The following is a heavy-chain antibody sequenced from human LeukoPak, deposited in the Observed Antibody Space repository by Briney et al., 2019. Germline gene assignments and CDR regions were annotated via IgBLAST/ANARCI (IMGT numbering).Heavy chain of an antibody. J-gene: IGHJ5*02. D-gene: IGHD3-10*01. V-gene: IGHV4-59*08. CDR3: ARHGRVRGVYLGYWFDP. CDR1: VGSISSYY. Sequence: SETLSLTCTVSVGSISSYYWSWLRQPPGKGLEWIGYIYYSGSTNYNPSLKSRVTISVDTSKNQFSLKLSSVTAADTAVYYCARHGRVRGVYLGYWFDPWGQGTLVTVSS. CDR2: IYYSGST.